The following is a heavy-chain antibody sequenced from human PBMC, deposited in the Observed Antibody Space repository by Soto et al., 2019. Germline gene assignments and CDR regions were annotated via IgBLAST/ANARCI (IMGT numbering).Heavy chain of an antibody. CDR2: IKSKTDGGTT. CDR3: TTAGGYYDISGYYFFDS. V-gene: IGHV3-15*01. D-gene: IGHD3-22*01. J-gene: IGHJ4*02. CDR1: GFTFGNAW. Sequence: GGSLRLSCAASGFTFGNAWMSWVRQAPGKGLEWVGHIKSKTDGGTTDYAAPVKGRFTISRDDSKNTLYLQMNSLKTEDTAVYYRTTAGGYYDISGYYFFDSWGQGTQVTVSS.